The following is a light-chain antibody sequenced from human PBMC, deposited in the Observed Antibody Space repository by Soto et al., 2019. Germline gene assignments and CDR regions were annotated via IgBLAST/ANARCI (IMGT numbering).Light chain of an antibody. CDR3: AAWDDSLRGGV. CDR2: SNN. CDR1: SSNIGSNP. V-gene: IGLV1-44*01. J-gene: IGLJ2*01. Sequence: QTVVTQPPSASATPGQRVTISCSGSSSNIGSNPVNWYQQLPGTAPKVLIYSNNQRPSGVPDRFSGSKSGTSASLAISGLQSEDEADYYCAAWDDSLRGGVFGGGTQLTVL.